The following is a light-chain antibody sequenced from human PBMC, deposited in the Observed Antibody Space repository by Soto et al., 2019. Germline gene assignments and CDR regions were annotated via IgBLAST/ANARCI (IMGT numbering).Light chain of an antibody. CDR2: GAS. CDR1: QSVSRSY. CDR3: QHYGSSLT. J-gene: IGKJ4*01. V-gene: IGKV3-20*01. Sequence: EIVVTQSPGTLSLSPGERATLSCRASQSVSRSYLAWYQQKPGQAPRLLINGASSRATGIPDRFSGSGSGTDFTLPISRLEPQDFAVYYCQHYGSSLTFGGGTQVDLK.